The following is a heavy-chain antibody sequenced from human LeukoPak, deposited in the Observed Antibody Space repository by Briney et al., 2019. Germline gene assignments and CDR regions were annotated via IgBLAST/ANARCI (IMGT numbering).Heavy chain of an antibody. V-gene: IGHV1-8*01. Sequence: ASVKVSCKASGYTFTSYDINWVRQATGQGLEWMGRMNPNSGNTGYAQKFQGRVTMTRNTSISTAYMELSSLRSEDTAVYYCARWCSGGSCYSTTDYYYYGMDVWGQGTTVTVSS. J-gene: IGHJ6*02. D-gene: IGHD2-15*01. CDR1: GYTFTSYD. CDR3: ARWCSGGSCYSTTDYYYYGMDV. CDR2: MNPNSGNT.